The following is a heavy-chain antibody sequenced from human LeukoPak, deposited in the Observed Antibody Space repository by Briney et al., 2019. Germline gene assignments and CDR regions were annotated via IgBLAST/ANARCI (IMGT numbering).Heavy chain of an antibody. D-gene: IGHD5-18*01. CDR2: ISANSGAT. CDR3: SKAGDTNYYRYGDY. Sequence: PGGSLTLSCAASGFTFSSYPMSWVRQAPGRGLEWVSVISANSGATYYADSVKGRFTISRDNAKNTLYLQMNNLRGEDTALYYCSKAGDTNYYRYGDYWGQGTLVTVSS. CDR1: GFTFSSYP. V-gene: IGHV3-23*01. J-gene: IGHJ4*02.